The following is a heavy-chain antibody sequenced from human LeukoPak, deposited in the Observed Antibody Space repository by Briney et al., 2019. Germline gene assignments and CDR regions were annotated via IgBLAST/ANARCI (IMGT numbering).Heavy chain of an antibody. J-gene: IGHJ3*02. Sequence: GGSLRLSCAASGFIFSSYGMHWVRQAPGKGLGWVALIWYDGSKSSHADSVKGRFTISRDNSKNTLYLQMNSLRAEDTAVYYCASMTTVTLDDAFDIWGHGTMVIVSS. CDR1: GFIFSSYG. CDR3: ASMTTVTLDDAFDI. CDR2: IWYDGSKS. D-gene: IGHD4-17*01. V-gene: IGHV3-33*01.